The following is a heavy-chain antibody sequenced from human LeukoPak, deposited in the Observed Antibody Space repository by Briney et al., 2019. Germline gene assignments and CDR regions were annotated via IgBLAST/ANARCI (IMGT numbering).Heavy chain of an antibody. V-gene: IGHV3-53*01. Sequence: SGGSLRLSCAASGFTVSSNYMSWVRQAPGKGLEWVSVIYSGGSTYYADSVKGRFTISRDNSKNTLYLQMNSLRAEDTAVYYCAKDRVCSSTTCSGVFDYWGQGTLATVSS. CDR2: IYSGGST. D-gene: IGHD2-2*01. CDR1: GFTVSSNY. CDR3: AKDRVCSSTTCSGVFDY. J-gene: IGHJ4*02.